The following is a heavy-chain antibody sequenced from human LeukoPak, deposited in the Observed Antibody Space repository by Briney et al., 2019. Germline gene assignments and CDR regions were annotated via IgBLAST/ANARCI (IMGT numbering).Heavy chain of an antibody. CDR2: ISSNGGST. CDR3: ASGYYDSSGYWWYFDY. V-gene: IGHV3-64*01. D-gene: IGHD3-22*01. CDR1: GFTFSSYA. Sequence: PGGSLRLSCAASGFTFSSYAMHWVRQAPGKGLEYVSAISSNGGSTYYANSVKGRFTISRDNSKDTLYLQMGSLRAEDMAVYYCASGYYDSSGYWWYFDYWGQGTLVTVSS. J-gene: IGHJ4*02.